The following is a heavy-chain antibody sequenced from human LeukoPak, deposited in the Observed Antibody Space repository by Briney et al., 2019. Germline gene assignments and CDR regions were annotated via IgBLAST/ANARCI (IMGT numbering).Heavy chain of an antibody. CDR1: GGSISSSSYY. Sequence: PSETLSLTCTVSGGSISSSSYYWSWIRQPPGKGLEWIGSINYSGSTYYNPSLKSRVAISVDTSKNQFSLKLNSVTAADTAVYYCARSPRYYDSSGPLVLFDYWGQGTLVTVSS. CDR2: INYSGST. CDR3: ARSPRYYDSSGPLVLFDY. D-gene: IGHD3-22*01. V-gene: IGHV4-39*01. J-gene: IGHJ4*02.